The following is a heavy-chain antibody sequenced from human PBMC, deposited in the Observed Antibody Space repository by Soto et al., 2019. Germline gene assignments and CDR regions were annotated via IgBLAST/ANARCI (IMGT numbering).Heavy chain of an antibody. Sequence: QVHLVESGGGVVQPGRSLRLSCAASGFTFSSYGMHWVRQAPGKGLEWVAVISYDGSNKYYADSVKGRFTISRDNSKNTLYLQMNSLRAEDTAVYYCAKAGGEYCSSTSCYFWDYYYYYMDVWGKGTTVTVSS. D-gene: IGHD2-2*01. V-gene: IGHV3-30*18. J-gene: IGHJ6*03. CDR1: GFTFSSYG. CDR2: ISYDGSNK. CDR3: AKAGGEYCSSTSCYFWDYYYYYMDV.